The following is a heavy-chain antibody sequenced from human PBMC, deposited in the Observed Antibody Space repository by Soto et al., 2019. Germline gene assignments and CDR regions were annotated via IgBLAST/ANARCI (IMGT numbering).Heavy chain of an antibody. CDR3: ASLNYYAAGMDY. D-gene: IGHD3-10*01. J-gene: IGHJ4*02. CDR1: GGSISSSSYY. CDR2: VYYDGNT. Sequence: QLQLQESGPGLVKPSENLSLTCTVSGGSISSSSYYWGWIRQSPGKGLEWIGTVYYDGNTYYNPYLTSGVTISGNTSKNQFALTLSSVTPADTAVCSCASLNYYAAGMDYWGQGTLDTVSS. V-gene: IGHV4-39*01.